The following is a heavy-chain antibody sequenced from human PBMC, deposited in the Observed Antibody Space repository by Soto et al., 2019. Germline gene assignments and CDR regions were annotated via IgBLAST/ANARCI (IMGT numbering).Heavy chain of an antibody. CDR3: ARPGRDFYYSSGLWDAFDI. Sequence: GESLKISCKGSGYSFTSYWIGWVRQMPGKGLEWMGIIYPGDSDTRYSPSFQGQVTISADKSISTAYLQWSSLKASDTAMYYCARPGRDFYYSSGLWDAFDIRGQRTTVPVSS. D-gene: IGHD3-22*01. CDR1: GYSFTSYW. V-gene: IGHV5-51*01. J-gene: IGHJ3*02. CDR2: IYPGDSDT.